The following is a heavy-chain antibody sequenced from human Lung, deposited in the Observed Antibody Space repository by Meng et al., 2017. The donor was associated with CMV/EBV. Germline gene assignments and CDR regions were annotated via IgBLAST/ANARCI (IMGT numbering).Heavy chain of an antibody. CDR1: GGSISSYY. Sequence: SETLSLXCTVSGGSISSYYWSWIRQPPGKGLEDIGYIYYSGSTSYNPSLKSRVTISVDTSKNQFSLKLSSVTAADTAVHYCARHGSGSYFYGMDVWGQGTTVTVSS. CDR2: IYYSGST. D-gene: IGHD3-10*01. V-gene: IGHV4-59*01. J-gene: IGHJ6*02. CDR3: ARHGSGSYFYGMDV.